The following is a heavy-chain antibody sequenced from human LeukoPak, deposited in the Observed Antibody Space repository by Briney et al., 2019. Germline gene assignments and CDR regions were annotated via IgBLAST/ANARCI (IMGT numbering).Heavy chain of an antibody. CDR3: ATQFITETRPGDY. D-gene: IGHD1-20*01. CDR2: IYHSGST. Sequence: SETLSLTCNISGYSISSGYYWGWIRQPPGKGLEWIGSIYHSGSTYYNPSLKSRVTISVDTSKNQFSLKLSSVTAADTAVYYCATQFITETRPGDYWGQGTLVTVSS. J-gene: IGHJ4*02. V-gene: IGHV4-38-2*02. CDR1: GYSISSGYY.